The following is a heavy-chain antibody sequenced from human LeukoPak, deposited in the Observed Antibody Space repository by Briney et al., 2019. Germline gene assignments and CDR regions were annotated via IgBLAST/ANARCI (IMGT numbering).Heavy chain of an antibody. J-gene: IGHJ3*02. CDR2: IYYSGST. Sequence: DPSETLSLTCTVSGGSISSYYWSWIRQPPGEGLEWIGYIYYSGSTNYNPSLKSRVTISVDTSKNQFSLKLSSVTAADTAVYYCARTGPLDAFDIWGQGTMVTVSS. V-gene: IGHV4-59*08. CDR1: GGSISSYY. CDR3: ARTGPLDAFDI. D-gene: IGHD2-8*02.